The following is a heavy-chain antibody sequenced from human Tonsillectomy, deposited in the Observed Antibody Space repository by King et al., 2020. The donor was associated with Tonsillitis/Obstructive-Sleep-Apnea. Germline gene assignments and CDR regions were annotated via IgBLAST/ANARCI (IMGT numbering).Heavy chain of an antibody. CDR3: TTASPVTTTYHYYYHMDV. Sequence: VQLVESEGGLVEPGGSLRLSCAASGFTFSNTWMSWVRQAPGRGLEWVGRIKSKSDGATIDYAAPVKGRFTIPRHASKNMRYLEMNSLKTEDTAVYYCTTASPVTTTYHYYYHMDVWGKGTTVTVSS. CDR2: IKSKSDGATI. CDR1: GFTFSNTW. D-gene: IGHD4-17*01. V-gene: IGHV3-15*01. J-gene: IGHJ6*03.